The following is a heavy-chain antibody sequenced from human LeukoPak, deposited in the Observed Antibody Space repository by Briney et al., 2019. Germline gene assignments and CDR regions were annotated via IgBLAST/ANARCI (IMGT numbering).Heavy chain of an antibody. Sequence: AASVNVSCKASGYTFTSYGISWVRQAPGQGLEWMGWISAYNGNTNYAQKLQGRVTMTTDTSTSTAYMELRSLRSDDTAVYYCARAPRGDYGGDYFDYWGQGTLVTVSS. V-gene: IGHV1-18*01. J-gene: IGHJ4*02. CDR1: GYTFTSYG. CDR2: ISAYNGNT. D-gene: IGHD4-17*01. CDR3: ARAPRGDYGGDYFDY.